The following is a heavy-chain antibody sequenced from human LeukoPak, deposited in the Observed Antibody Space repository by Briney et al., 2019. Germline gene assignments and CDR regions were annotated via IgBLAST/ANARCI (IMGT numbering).Heavy chain of an antibody. CDR1: GGTFSSYA. CDR2: IIPIFGTA. CDR3: ARADYDYVWGSYRYVYYYYMDV. J-gene: IGHJ6*03. V-gene: IGHV1-69*05. D-gene: IGHD3-16*02. Sequence: SVKVSCKASGGTFSSYAISWVRQAPGQGLEWMGGIIPIFGTANYAQKFQGRVTMTRNTSISTAYMELSSLRSEDTAVYYCARADYDYVWGSYRYVYYYYMDVWGKRTTVTISS.